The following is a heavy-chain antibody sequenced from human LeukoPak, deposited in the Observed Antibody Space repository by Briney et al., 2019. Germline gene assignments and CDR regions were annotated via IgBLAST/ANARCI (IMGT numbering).Heavy chain of an antibody. CDR1: GFTYSSYA. CDR2: ISGSGGRI. Sequence: GGSLRLSCAASGFTYSSYAMSWLRQAPGKGLEWVSAISGSGGRIFYADSVEGLFTISRDFYKNTLYVQINRLRAEDTRVYYCASSKVLRYFDLLLPPWHYWGQGTPVTVSS. J-gene: IGHJ4*02. CDR3: ASSKVLRYFDLLLPPWHY. V-gene: IGHV3-23*01. D-gene: IGHD3-9*01.